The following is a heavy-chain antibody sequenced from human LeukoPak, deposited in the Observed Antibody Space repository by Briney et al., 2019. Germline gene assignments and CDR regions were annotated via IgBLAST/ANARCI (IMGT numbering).Heavy chain of an antibody. J-gene: IGHJ4*02. Sequence: KASDTLSLTCAVSGYSISSSNWWGWIRQPPGKGLEWIGYIYYSGSTNYNPSLKSRVTISVDTSKNQFSLKLSSVTAADTAVYYCARVRSIAAAGRAALYFDYWGQGTLVTVSS. D-gene: IGHD6-13*01. CDR1: GYSISSSNW. V-gene: IGHV4-28*03. CDR2: IYYSGST. CDR3: ARVRSIAAAGRAALYFDY.